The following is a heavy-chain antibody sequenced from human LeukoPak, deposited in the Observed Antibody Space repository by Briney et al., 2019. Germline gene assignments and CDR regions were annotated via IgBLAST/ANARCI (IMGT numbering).Heavy chain of an antibody. CDR3: ARGAYCGGDCYSHYYYYGMDV. Sequence: GASVKVSCKASGYTFTSYGISWVRQAPGQGLEWMGWISAYNGNTNYAQKLQGRVTMTTDTPTSTAYMELRSLRSDDTAVYYCARGAYCGGDCYSHYYYYGMDVWGQGTTVTVSS. V-gene: IGHV1-18*01. CDR1: GYTFTSYG. D-gene: IGHD2-21*02. CDR2: ISAYNGNT. J-gene: IGHJ6*02.